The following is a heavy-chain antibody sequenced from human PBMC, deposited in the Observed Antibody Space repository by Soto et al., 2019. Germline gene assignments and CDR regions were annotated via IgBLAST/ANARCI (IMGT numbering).Heavy chain of an antibody. V-gene: IGHV2-5*02. Sequence: QITLKESGPTLVKPTQTLTLTCSFSGFSLSNHGVGVGWIRQPPGKALEWLGIIYYDGDRRDSPSLQSRFTITKDTSKNQVLLTMTNMDPADTGTYYCARTTTARLGRVFDVWGQGTMVTVAS. CDR1: GFSLSNHGVG. D-gene: IGHD4-17*01. CDR2: IYYDGDR. CDR3: ARTTTARLGRVFDV. J-gene: IGHJ3*01.